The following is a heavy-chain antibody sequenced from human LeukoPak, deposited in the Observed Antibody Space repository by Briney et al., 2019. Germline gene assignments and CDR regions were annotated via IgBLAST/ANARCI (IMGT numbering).Heavy chain of an antibody. Sequence: GGSLRLSCAASGFTFSSYGMHWVRQAPGKGLEWVAVISYDGSNKYYADSVKGRFTISRDNSKNTLYLQMNSLRAEDTAVYYCAKDPNGDYIGTFDIWGQGTMVTVSS. CDR3: AKDPNGDYIGTFDI. V-gene: IGHV3-30*18. CDR2: ISYDGSNK. D-gene: IGHD4-17*01. J-gene: IGHJ3*02. CDR1: GFTFSSYG.